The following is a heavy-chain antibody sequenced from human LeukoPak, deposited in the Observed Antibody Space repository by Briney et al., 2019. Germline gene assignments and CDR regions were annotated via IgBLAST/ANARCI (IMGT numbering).Heavy chain of an antibody. V-gene: IGHV3-23*01. CDR2: ISGSGGST. CDR3: AKMYYYDSSGHHRNNWFDP. D-gene: IGHD3-22*01. Sequence: PGGTLRLSCAASGFTFSSYAMSWVRQAPGKGLEWVSAISGSGGSTYYADSVKGRFTISRDNSKNTLYLQMNSLRAEDTAVYYCAKMYYYDSSGHHRNNWFDPWGQGTLVTVSS. J-gene: IGHJ5*02. CDR1: GFTFSSYA.